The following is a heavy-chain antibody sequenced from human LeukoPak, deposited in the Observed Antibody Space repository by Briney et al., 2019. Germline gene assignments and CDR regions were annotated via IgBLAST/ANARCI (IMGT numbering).Heavy chain of an antibody. D-gene: IGHD6-13*01. CDR1: GYTFTSYG. CDR3: ARDRIAAAGTGSYYFDY. V-gene: IGHV1-18*01. Sequence: ASVKVSCKASGYTFTSYGISWVRQAPGQGLEWMGWISAYNGNTNYAQKLQGRVTMTTDTSTSTAYMELRSLRSDDTAVYYCARDRIAAAGTGSYYFDYWGQGTLVTVSP. CDR2: ISAYNGNT. J-gene: IGHJ4*02.